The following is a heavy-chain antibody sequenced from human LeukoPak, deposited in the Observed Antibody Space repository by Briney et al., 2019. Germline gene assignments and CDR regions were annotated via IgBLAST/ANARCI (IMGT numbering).Heavy chain of an antibody. J-gene: IGHJ1*01. CDR1: GGSISSGGYY. CDR2: IYYSGST. V-gene: IGHV4-31*03. Sequence: PSETLSLTCTVSGGSISSGGYYWSWIRQHPGKGLEWIGYIYYSGSTYYNPSLKSRVTISVDTSKNQFSLKLSSVTAADTAVYYLARFVRYYYYSRGYYEYFPHWGQGTLVTVSP. D-gene: IGHD3-22*01. CDR3: ARFVRYYYYSRGYYEYFPH.